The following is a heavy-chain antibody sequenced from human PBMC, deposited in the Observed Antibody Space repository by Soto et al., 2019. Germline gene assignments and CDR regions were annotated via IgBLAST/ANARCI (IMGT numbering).Heavy chain of an antibody. D-gene: IGHD3-3*01. CDR1: GFTFSSYS. V-gene: IGHV3-21*01. Sequence: EVQLVESGGGLVKPGGSLRLSCAASGFTFSSYSMNWVRQAPGKGLEWVSSISSSSSYIYYADSVKGRFTISRDNAKNSLYLQMNGLRAEDTAVYYCVSVGTIFGGFDYWGQGTLVTVSS. CDR3: VSVGTIFGGFDY. J-gene: IGHJ4*02. CDR2: ISSSSSYI.